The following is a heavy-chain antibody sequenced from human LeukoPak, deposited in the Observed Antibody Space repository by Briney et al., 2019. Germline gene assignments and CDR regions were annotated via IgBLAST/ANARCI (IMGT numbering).Heavy chain of an antibody. CDR3: TRGWLQGGS. J-gene: IGHJ5*02. CDR1: GFTFSDWA. V-gene: IGHV3-49*03. Sequence: GGSLRLSCRVSGFTFSDWAMSWFRQAPGKGLEWVGFIRDKAYGGTTEYAPSVKGRFTISRDDSKSIAYLQMNSLKTEDTAVYYCTRGWLQGGSWGQGTLVTVSS. D-gene: IGHD5-24*01. CDR2: IRDKAYGGTT.